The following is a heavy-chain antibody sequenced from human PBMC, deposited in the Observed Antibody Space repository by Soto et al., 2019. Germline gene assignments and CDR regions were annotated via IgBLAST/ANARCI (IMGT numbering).Heavy chain of an antibody. CDR3: VREWRDNYGAFYNWFDP. D-gene: IGHD4-17*01. Sequence: SETLSLTCTVSGGSISSGDYYWSRIRQPPGKGLEWIGYVYYSGSTYSNPSLKSRVIISVDTSKNQFSLKLSSVTAADTAVYYCVREWRDNYGAFYNWFDPWGLGILVTVSS. CDR2: VYYSGST. V-gene: IGHV4-30-4*01. J-gene: IGHJ5*02. CDR1: GGSISSGDYY.